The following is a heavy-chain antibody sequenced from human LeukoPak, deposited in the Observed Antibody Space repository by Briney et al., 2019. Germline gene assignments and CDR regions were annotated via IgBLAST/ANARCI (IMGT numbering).Heavy chain of an antibody. CDR3: VRDMGYYDKV. D-gene: IGHD3-22*01. J-gene: IGHJ4*02. V-gene: IGHV3-74*01. CDR1: GFTFSTSW. Sequence: GGSLRLSXATSGFTFSTSWMHWVRQAPGKGLVWVSRINTDGNTRDYADSVKGRFTISRDNAKNTLYPQMNSLRVEDTAVYYCVRDMGYYDKVWGQGTLVTVSS. CDR2: INTDGNTR.